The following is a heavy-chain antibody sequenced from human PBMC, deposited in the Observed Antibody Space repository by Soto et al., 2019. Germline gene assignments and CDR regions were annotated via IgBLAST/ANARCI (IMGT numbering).Heavy chain of an antibody. D-gene: IGHD1-26*01. Sequence: HPWGSLRLSCAASGFTFSSYAMSWVRQAPGKGLEWVSAISGSGGSTYYADSVKGRFTISRDNSKNTLYLQMNSLRAEDTAVYYCAKDRDGSYDIADAFAIWGQGTMVPVSS. V-gene: IGHV3-23*01. CDR2: ISGSGGST. J-gene: IGHJ3*02. CDR3: AKDRDGSYDIADAFAI. CDR1: GFTFSSYA.